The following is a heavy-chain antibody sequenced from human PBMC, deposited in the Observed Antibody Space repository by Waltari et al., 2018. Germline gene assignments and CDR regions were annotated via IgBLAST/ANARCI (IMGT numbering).Heavy chain of an antibody. CDR1: GYSISSGYY. D-gene: IGHD4-17*01. CDR2: IYHSGST. Sequence: QVQLQESGPGLVKPSETLSLTCAVSGYSISSGYYWGWIRQPPGKGLEWIGSIYHSGSTYYNPSLKSRVTISVDTSKNQFSLKLSSVTAADTAVYYCARHEAALRRYFDYWGQGTLVTVSS. CDR3: ARHEAALRRYFDY. J-gene: IGHJ4*02. V-gene: IGHV4-38-2*01.